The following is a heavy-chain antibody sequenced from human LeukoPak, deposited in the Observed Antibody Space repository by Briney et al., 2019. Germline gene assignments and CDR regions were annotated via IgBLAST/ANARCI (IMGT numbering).Heavy chain of an antibody. CDR2: FYYSGST. CDR3: AGSIDYGDDDSEVFDY. CDR1: GGSISSSSYY. D-gene: IGHD4-17*01. Sequence: SETLSLTCTVSGGSISSSSYYWGCIRQPPGKGLEWIGTFYYSGSTYYNPSLKSRVTISVDTSKNQFSLKLSSVTAADTAVYYCAGSIDYGDDDSEVFDYWGQGTLVTVSS. J-gene: IGHJ4*02. V-gene: IGHV4-39*07.